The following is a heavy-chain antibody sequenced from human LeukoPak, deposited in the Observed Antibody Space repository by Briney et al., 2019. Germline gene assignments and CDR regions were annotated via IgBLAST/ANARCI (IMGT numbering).Heavy chain of an antibody. V-gene: IGHV5-51*01. CDR1: GYSFTSYW. J-gene: IGHJ4*02. Sequence: GESLKISCKGSGYSFTSYWIGWVRQMPGKGLEWMGNIYPGDSDTKYSPSFQGQATISADKSTGTAYLQWSSLKASDTAMYFCARRAVGGWFYLDFWGQGTLVSVSS. CDR3: ARRAVGGWFYLDF. D-gene: IGHD6-19*01. CDR2: IYPGDSDT.